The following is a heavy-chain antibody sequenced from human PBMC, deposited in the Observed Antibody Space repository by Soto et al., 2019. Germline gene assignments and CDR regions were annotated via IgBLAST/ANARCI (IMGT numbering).Heavy chain of an antibody. CDR2: ISSGSDYI. CDR3: AKASSDYYGSGSWYLNWFDP. J-gene: IGHJ5*02. Sequence: PGGSLRLSCAASGFTFKNYNMSWVRQAPGKGLEWVSSISSGSDYIYYAASVKGRFTISRDNSKNTLYLQMNSLRAEDTAVYYCAKASSDYYGSGSWYLNWFDPWGQGTLVTVSS. D-gene: IGHD3-10*01. CDR1: GFTFKNYN. V-gene: IGHV3-21*01.